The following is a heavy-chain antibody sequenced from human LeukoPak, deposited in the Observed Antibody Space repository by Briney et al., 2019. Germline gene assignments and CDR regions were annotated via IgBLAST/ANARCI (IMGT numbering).Heavy chain of an antibody. V-gene: IGHV4-59*08. CDR2: IYYCGST. J-gene: IGHJ4*02. D-gene: IGHD3-10*01. CDR3: ARLWFGELSYFDY. Sequence: PSETLSLTCTVSGGSISSYYWSWIRQPPGKGLEWIGYIYYCGSTNYNPSLKSRVTISVDTSMNQFSLKLSSVTAADTAVYYCARLWFGELSYFDYWGQGTLVTVSS. CDR1: GGSISSYY.